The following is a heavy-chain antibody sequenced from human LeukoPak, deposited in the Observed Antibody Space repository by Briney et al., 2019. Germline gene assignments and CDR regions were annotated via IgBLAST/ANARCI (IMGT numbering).Heavy chain of an antibody. V-gene: IGHV4-39*07. D-gene: IGHD6-19*01. CDR3: ARAIAVAGTSPFDY. CDR1: GGSISSYY. Sequence: SETLSLTCTVSGGSISSYYWGWIRQPPGKGLEWIGSIYYSGSTYYNPSLKSRVTISVDTSKNQFSLKLSSVTAADTAVYYCARAIAVAGTSPFDYWGQGTLVTVSS. CDR2: IYYSGST. J-gene: IGHJ4*02.